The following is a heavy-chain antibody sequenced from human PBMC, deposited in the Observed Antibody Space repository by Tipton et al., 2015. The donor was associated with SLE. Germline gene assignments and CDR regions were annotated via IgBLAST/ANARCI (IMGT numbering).Heavy chain of an antibody. CDR2: ISYSGST. D-gene: IGHD3-16*01. CDR3: AREKGDAYPNLVAFDI. CDR1: GGSISTYF. J-gene: IGHJ3*02. V-gene: IGHV4-59*01. Sequence: TLSLTCTVSGGSISTYFWSWIRQPPGKGLEWIGYISYSGSTNYNPSLKSRVTISVDTSKNQFSLKLSSVTAADTAVYYCAREKGDAYPNLVAFDIWGQGTMVTVSS.